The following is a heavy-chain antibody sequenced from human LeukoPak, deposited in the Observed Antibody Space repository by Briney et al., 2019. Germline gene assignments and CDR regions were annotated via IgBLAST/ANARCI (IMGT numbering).Heavy chain of an antibody. V-gene: IGHV1-8*01. CDR1: GYTFTSYD. CDR3: ARGRYCSGGSCYYLTEYFQH. Sequence: GASVKVSCKASGYTFTSYDINRVRQATGQGLEWMGWMNPNSGNTGYAQKFQGRVTMTRNTSISTAYMELSSLRSEDTAVYYCARGRYCSGGSCYYLTEYFQHWGQRTLVTVSS. J-gene: IGHJ1*01. CDR2: MNPNSGNT. D-gene: IGHD2-15*01.